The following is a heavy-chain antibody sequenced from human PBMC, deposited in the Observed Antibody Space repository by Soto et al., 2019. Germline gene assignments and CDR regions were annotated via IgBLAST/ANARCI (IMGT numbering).Heavy chain of an antibody. J-gene: IGHJ4*02. CDR2: INAGNGNT. CDR3: ARAWVVVTAPDY. D-gene: IGHD2-21*02. V-gene: IGHV1-3*05. Sequence: QVQLVQSGAEEKKPGASVKVSCKASGYTFTSYAMHWVRQAPGQRLEWMGWINAGNGNTKYSQKFQGRVTITRDTAASTAYMELRSLRSEDTAVYYCARAWVVVTAPDYWGQGTLDTVSS. CDR1: GYTFTSYA.